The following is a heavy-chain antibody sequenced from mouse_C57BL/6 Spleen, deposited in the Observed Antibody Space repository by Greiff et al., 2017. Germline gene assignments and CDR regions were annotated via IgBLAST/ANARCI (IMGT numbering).Heavy chain of an antibody. CDR3: AREGQSSWFAY. Sequence: VQLQESGAELVRPGTSVKVSCKASGYAFTNYLIEWVKQRPGQGLEWIGVINPGSGCTNYNEKFKGKATLTADKSSSTAYMQLSSLTSEDSAVYFCAREGQSSWFAYWGQGTTLTVSS. CDR2: INPGSGCT. V-gene: IGHV1-54*01. D-gene: IGHD2-2*01. J-gene: IGHJ2*01. CDR1: GYAFTNYL.